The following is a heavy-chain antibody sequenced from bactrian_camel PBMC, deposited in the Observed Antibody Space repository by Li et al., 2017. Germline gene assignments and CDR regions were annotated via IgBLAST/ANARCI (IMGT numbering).Heavy chain of an antibody. Sequence: VQLVESGGGSVQAGETLRLSCAVSGITLDDSIMGWYRQAPGKQCELLSSLDTDGTIYYANSVRGRFTASRDTAKNTVYLQMDSLKTEDTAMYYCAKVGDGGGWTEYRHWGQGTQVT. V-gene: IGHV3S61*01. D-gene: IGHD6*01. CDR1: GITLDDSI. CDR3: AKVGDGGGWTEYRH. J-gene: IGHJ4*01. CDR2: LDTDGTI.